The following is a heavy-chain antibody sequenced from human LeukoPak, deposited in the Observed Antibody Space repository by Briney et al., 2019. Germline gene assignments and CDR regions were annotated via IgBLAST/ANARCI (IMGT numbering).Heavy chain of an antibody. Sequence: SETLSLTCTVSGGSISSSSYYWGWIRQPPGKGLEWIGSIYYSGSTYYNPSLKSRVTISVDTSKNQFSLKLSSVTAADTAVYYCARLGGIAAAGLIDYWGQGTLVTVSS. CDR2: IYYSGST. D-gene: IGHD6-13*01. V-gene: IGHV4-39*07. J-gene: IGHJ4*02. CDR3: ARLGGIAAAGLIDY. CDR1: GGSISSSSYY.